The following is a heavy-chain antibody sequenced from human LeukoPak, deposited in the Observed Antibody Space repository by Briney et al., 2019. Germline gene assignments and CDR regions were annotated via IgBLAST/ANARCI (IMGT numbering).Heavy chain of an antibody. V-gene: IGHV1-69*06. J-gene: IGHJ4*02. D-gene: IGHD6-13*01. CDR1: GGTFSSYA. Sequence: GSSVKVSCKASGGTFSSYAISWVRQAPGQGLEWMGGIIPIFGTANYAQKFQGRVTITADKSTGTAYMELSSLRSEDTAVYYCARDWGTSGYSSSWYPGYWGQGTLVTVSS. CDR3: ARDWGTSGYSSSWYPGY. CDR2: IIPIFGTA.